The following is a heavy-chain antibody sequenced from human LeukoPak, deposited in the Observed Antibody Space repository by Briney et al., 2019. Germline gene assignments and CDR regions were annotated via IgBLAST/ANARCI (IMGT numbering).Heavy chain of an antibody. D-gene: IGHD3-10*01. J-gene: IGHJ4*02. CDR3: ARTTYYYGSGSYYPPSLFDY. CDR1: GGTFSSYA. Sequence: GASVKVSCKASGGTFSSYAIIWVRQAPGQGLEWMGRIIPILGIANYAQKFQGRVTITADKSTSTAYMELSSLRSEDTAVYYCARTTYYYGSGSYYPPSLFDYWGQGTLVTVSS. CDR2: IIPILGIA. V-gene: IGHV1-69*04.